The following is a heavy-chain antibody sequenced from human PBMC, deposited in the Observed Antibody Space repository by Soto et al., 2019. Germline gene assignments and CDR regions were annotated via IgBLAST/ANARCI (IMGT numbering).Heavy chain of an antibody. CDR2: FYSGGST. V-gene: IGHV3-53*01. CDR1: GFTVSSNH. Sequence: EVQLVESGGGLIQPGGSLRLSCAASGFTVSSNHMSWVRQAPGKGLEWVSLFYSGGSTYYADSVKGRFIISRDIYKNTLYLQMNSLRAEDTAVYYCARDSKGPFDYWGQGTLVTVSS. J-gene: IGHJ4*02. CDR3: ARDSKGPFDY.